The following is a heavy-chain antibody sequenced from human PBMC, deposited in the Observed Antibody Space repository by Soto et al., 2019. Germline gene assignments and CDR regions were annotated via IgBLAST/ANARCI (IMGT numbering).Heavy chain of an antibody. CDR1: GHTFTGYY. CDR3: ARGGLIQRIDSSGEDAFDI. J-gene: IGHJ3*02. V-gene: IGHV1-2*04. CDR2: INPNSGGT. Sequence: ASVKVSCKASGHTFTGYYMHWVRQAPGQGIEWMGWINPNSGGTNYAQKFKGWVTMTRDTSISTAYMELSRLRSDDTGVYYCARGGLIQRIDSSGEDAFDIWGQGTMVTVSS. D-gene: IGHD3-22*01.